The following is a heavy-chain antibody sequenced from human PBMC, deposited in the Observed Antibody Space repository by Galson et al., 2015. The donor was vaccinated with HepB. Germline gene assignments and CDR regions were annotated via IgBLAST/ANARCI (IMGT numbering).Heavy chain of an antibody. CDR1: GYTFTSYG. D-gene: IGHD6-19*01. CDR3: ARDSVAVAGTGDFDY. V-gene: IGHV1-18*01. CDR2: ISAYNGNT. J-gene: IGHJ4*02. Sequence: SVKVSCKASGYTFTSYGISWVRQAPGQGLEWMGWISAYNGNTNYAQKLQGRVTMTTDTSTSTAYMELRSLRSDDTAVYYCARDSVAVAGTGDFDYWGQGTLVTVSS.